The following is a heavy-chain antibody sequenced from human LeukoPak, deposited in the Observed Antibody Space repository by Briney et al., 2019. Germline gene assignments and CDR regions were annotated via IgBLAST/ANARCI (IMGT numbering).Heavy chain of an antibody. D-gene: IGHD3-22*01. CDR3: ARVSSSGYSYFDFDY. CDR2: INPSGGST. V-gene: IGHV1-46*01. CDR1: GYTFTSYY. Sequence: ASVKVSCKASGYTFTSYYMHWVRQAPGQGLEWMGIINPSGGSTSYAQKFQGRVTMTRDTSTSTVYMELSSLRSEDTAVYYCARVSSSGYSYFDFDYWGQGTLVTVSS. J-gene: IGHJ4*02.